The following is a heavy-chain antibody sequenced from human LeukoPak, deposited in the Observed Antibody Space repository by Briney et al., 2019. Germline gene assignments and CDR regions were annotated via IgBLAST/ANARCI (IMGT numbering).Heavy chain of an antibody. CDR2: INAGNGNT. Sequence: GASVKVSCKASGYTFTSYAMHWVRQAPGQRLEWMGWINAGNGNTKYSQKFQGRVTITRDTSASTAYMELSSLRSEDTAVYYCARSWIGGYDFDYWGQGPLVTVSS. D-gene: IGHD1-26*01. CDR3: ARSWIGGYDFDY. V-gene: IGHV1-3*01. J-gene: IGHJ4*02. CDR1: GYTFTSYA.